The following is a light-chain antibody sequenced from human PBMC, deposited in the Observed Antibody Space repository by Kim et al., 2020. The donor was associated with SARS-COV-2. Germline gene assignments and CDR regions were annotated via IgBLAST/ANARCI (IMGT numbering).Light chain of an antibody. J-gene: IGKJ2*03. V-gene: IGKV1-33*01. CDR2: DAV. Sequence: DIGDRLSWFQPRPGQAPTVLIYDAVALQTGVPSRFSGSGSGTDFTFTISRLQPEDFATYYCQQYDSDHSFGQGTKLEI. CDR1: DIGDR. CDR3: QQYDSDHS.